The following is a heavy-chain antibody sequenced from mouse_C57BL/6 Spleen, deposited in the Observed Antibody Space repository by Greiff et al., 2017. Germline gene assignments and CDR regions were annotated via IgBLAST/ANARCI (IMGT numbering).Heavy chain of an antibody. J-gene: IGHJ1*03. D-gene: IGHD2-3*01. CDR3: ARAIDDGYYDWYFDV. Sequence: LVESGPGLVKPSQSLSLTCSVTGYSITSGYYWNWIRQFPGNKLEWMGYISYDGSNNYNPSLKNRISITRDTSKNQFFLKLNSVTTEDTATYYCARAIDDGYYDWYFDVWGTGTTVTVSS. CDR2: ISYDGSN. V-gene: IGHV3-6*01. CDR1: GYSITSGYY.